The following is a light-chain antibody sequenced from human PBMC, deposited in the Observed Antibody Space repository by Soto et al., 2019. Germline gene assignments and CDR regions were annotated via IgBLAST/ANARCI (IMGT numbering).Light chain of an antibody. V-gene: IGKV1-39*01. Sequence: DIQMTQSPSSLSASVGDSVTISCRSSQSVRTYLNWYQQKPGKAPQLLIYGASTLQGGVPSRFSGSGSGTDFTLTISSLQPEDFATYFCQQSYNTPLITFGQGTRLDI. J-gene: IGKJ5*01. CDR1: QSVRTY. CDR3: QQSYNTPLIT. CDR2: GAS.